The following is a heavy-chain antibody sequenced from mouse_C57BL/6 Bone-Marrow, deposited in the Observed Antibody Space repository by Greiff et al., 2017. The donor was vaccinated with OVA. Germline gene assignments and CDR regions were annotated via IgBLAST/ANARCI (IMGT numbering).Heavy chain of an antibody. J-gene: IGHJ1*03. V-gene: IGHV1-39*01. CDR3: AFYYVSSYRYFDV. CDR2: INPNYGTT. D-gene: IGHD1-1*01. Sequence: EVQLQESGPELVKPGASVKISCKASGYSFTDYNMNWVKQSNGKSLEWIGVINPNYGTTSYNQKFKGKATLTVDQSSSTAYMQLNSLTSEDSAVYYCAFYYVSSYRYFDVWGTGTTVTVSS. CDR1: GYSFTDYN.